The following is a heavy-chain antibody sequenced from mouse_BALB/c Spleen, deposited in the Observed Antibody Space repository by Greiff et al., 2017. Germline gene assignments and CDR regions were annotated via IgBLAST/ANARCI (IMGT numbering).Heavy chain of an antibody. J-gene: IGHJ2*01. V-gene: IGHV1-66*01. CDR1: GYSFTSYY. Sequence: QVQLQQSGPELVKPGASVKISCKASGYSFTSYYIHWVKQRPGQGLEWIGWIFPGSGNTKYNEKFKGKATLTADTSSSTAYMQLSSLTSEDSAVYFCARGPLRGFDYWGQGTTLTVSS. CDR3: ARGPLRGFDY. D-gene: IGHD1-1*01. CDR2: IFPGSGNT.